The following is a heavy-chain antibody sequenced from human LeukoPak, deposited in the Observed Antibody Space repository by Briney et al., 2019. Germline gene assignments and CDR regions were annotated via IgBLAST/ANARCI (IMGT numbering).Heavy chain of an antibody. J-gene: IGHJ4*02. D-gene: IGHD2-21*02. CDR2: INHSGST. Sequence: PSETLSLTWAVYGGSFSPYYWSWIRQPPGKGLEWIGEINHSGSTNYNPSLKSRVTISVDTSKNQLSLRLSSVTAADTAVYYCAGGGFYCGGDCYVDYWGQGTLVTVSS. V-gene: IGHV4-34*01. CDR1: GGSFSPYY. CDR3: AGGGFYCGGDCYVDY.